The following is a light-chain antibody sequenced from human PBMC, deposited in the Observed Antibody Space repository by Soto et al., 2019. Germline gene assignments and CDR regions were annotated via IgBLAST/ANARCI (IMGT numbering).Light chain of an antibody. CDR3: QQYGSSPIT. CDR2: GAS. J-gene: IGKJ5*01. Sequence: EIVLTQSPGTLSLSPGERATLSCRASQSVTATFLAWYQQKPGQAPRLLTYGASSRATGIPDRFSGSGSGTDFTLTISRLEPEDFAVYYCQQYGSSPITFGQGTRLEIK. V-gene: IGKV3-20*01. CDR1: QSVTATF.